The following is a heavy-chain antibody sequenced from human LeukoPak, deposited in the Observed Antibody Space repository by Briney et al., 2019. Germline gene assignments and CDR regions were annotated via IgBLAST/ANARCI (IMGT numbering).Heavy chain of an antibody. Sequence: ASVKVSCKASGYTFTSFGISWVRQAPGQGLEWMGWISAYNGNTNYAQELQGRVTMTTDTSTSTAYMELRSLRSDDTAVYYCARDPRLFEYSGYGRDFDYWGQGTLVTVSS. CDR2: ISAYNGNT. CDR3: ARDPRLFEYSGYGRDFDY. J-gene: IGHJ4*02. V-gene: IGHV1-18*01. D-gene: IGHD5-12*01. CDR1: GYTFTSFG.